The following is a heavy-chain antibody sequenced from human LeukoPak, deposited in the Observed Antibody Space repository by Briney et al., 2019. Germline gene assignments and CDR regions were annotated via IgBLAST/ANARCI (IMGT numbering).Heavy chain of an antibody. J-gene: IGHJ4*02. V-gene: IGHV3-23*01. CDR2: ISNNGGYT. CDR3: AKYSNNLSFDY. D-gene: IGHD4-11*01. Sequence: GGSLRLSCAASGFTFSSSAMSWVRQAPGKGLEWVSAISNNGGYTYYADSVQGRFTISRDNSKSTLCLQMNSLRAEDTAVYYCAKYSNNLSFDYWGQGTLVTVSS. CDR1: GFTFSSSA.